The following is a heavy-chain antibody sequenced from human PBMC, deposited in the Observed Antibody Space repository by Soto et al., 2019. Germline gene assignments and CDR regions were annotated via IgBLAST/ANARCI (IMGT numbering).Heavy chain of an antibody. V-gene: IGHV4-34*01. CDR1: GGSFSGYY. D-gene: IGHD4-4*01. CDR3: ARVSLSYSNYLDY. CDR2: IYHNGRS. Sequence: SETLSLTCAVYGGSFSGYYWSWIRQPPGKGLEWIGSIYHNGRSYFNPSLKSRVTMSVDTSKNQFSLKLSPVTAADTALYYCARVSLSYSNYLDYWGQGTLVTVSS. J-gene: IGHJ4*02.